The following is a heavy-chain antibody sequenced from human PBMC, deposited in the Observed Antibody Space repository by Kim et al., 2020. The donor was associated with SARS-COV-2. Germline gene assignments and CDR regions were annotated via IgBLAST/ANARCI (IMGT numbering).Heavy chain of an antibody. D-gene: IGHD3-9*01. Sequence: GGSLRLSCAASGFTFRSYGMHWVRQAPGKGLEWVAVISYDGSNKYYADSVKGRFTISRDNSKNTLYLQMNSLGAEDTAVYYCARDPTYYDILTGYYYPYYYYDRDVWGQGTTVTVSS. V-gene: IGHV3-33*05. J-gene: IGHJ6*02. CDR2: ISYDGSNK. CDR3: ARDPTYYDILTGYYYPYYYYDRDV. CDR1: GFTFRSYG.